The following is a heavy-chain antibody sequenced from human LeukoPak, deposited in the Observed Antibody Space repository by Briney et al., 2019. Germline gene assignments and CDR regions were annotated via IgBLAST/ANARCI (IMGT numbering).Heavy chain of an antibody. CDR3: ARTTSLTASGYDY. Sequence: SVKVSCKTSGYTFTSYHINWVRQATGQGLEWMGWMNPYSGDRGYAQKFQGRVSITSDTSISTAYMELSSLRSEDTAVYFCARTTSLTASGYDYWGQRTLVTGSS. D-gene: IGHD4-17*01. J-gene: IGHJ4*02. V-gene: IGHV1-8*03. CDR1: GYTFTSYH. CDR2: MNPYSGDR.